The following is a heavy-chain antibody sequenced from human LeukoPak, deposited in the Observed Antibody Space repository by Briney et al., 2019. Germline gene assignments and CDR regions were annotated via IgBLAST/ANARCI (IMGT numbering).Heavy chain of an antibody. J-gene: IGHJ4*02. CDR3: ARHVPSGMITFGGLDY. CDR2: IYYSGST. Sequence: PSETLSLTCTVSGGSISSYYWSWIRQPPGKGLEWIGYIYYSGSTNYNLSLKSRVTISVDTSKNQFSLKLSSVTAADTAVYYCARHVPSGMITFGGLDYWGQGTLVTVSS. V-gene: IGHV4-59*01. CDR1: GGSISSYY. D-gene: IGHD3-16*01.